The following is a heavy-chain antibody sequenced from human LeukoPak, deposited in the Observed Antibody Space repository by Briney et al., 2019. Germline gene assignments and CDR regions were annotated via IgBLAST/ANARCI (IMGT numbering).Heavy chain of an antibody. Sequence: ASVTVSFKASGYTFTSYYMHWVRQAPGQGLEWMGIINPSGGSTSYAQKFQGRVTMTRDTATSTVYMELSSLRSEDTAVYYCARVPTRVGYFDYWGQGTLVTVSS. CDR1: GYTFTSYY. D-gene: IGHD3-10*02. J-gene: IGHJ4*02. CDR2: INPSGGST. CDR3: ARVPTRVGYFDY. V-gene: IGHV1-46*01.